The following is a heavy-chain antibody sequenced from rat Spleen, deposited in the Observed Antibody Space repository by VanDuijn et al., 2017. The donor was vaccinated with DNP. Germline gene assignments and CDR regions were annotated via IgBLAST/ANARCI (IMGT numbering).Heavy chain of an antibody. D-gene: IGHD4-3*01. CDR2: LGSDDYAP. CDR3: IRWNSGHFDY. V-gene: IGHV5-22*01. J-gene: IGHJ2*01. CDR1: GFTFSNYY. Sequence: EVQLVESGGGLVQPGRSMKLSCAASGFTFSNYYMAWVRQAPTKGLEWVAYLGSDDYAPDYGDSVKGRFTISRDNAKSTLYLQMNSLRSEDMATYYCIRWNSGHFDYWGQGVMVTVSS.